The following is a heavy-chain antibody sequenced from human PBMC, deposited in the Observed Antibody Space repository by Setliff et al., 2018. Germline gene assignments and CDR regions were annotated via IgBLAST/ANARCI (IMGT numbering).Heavy chain of an antibody. CDR3: ARAPGRNIRGDY. D-gene: IGHD3-10*01. CDR1: GASLSSGTYY. J-gene: IGHJ4*02. V-gene: IGHV4-61*01. Sequence: SETLSLTCTVSGASLSSGTYYWGWIRQPPGKGLEWIGYINYSGSTSYNPSLKSRVTISADTSKNQFSLKLKSVTAADTAVYYCARAPGRNIRGDYWGQGALVTVSS. CDR2: INYSGST.